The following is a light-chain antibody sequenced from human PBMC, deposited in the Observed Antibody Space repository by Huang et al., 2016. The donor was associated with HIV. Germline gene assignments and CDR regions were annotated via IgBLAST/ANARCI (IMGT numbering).Light chain of an antibody. V-gene: IGKV1D-12*01. CDR1: QGISTW. CDR2: GAA. J-gene: IGKJ4*01. CDR3: QQAHTFPLT. Sequence: DIQMTQSPSSVSASVGDRVTITCRASQGISTWLVWYQQKPERAPKFLIYGAAELQPGVPSRFSGSGSGTDFTLTISSLQPEDFATYYCQQAHTFPLTFGGGTKVEMK.